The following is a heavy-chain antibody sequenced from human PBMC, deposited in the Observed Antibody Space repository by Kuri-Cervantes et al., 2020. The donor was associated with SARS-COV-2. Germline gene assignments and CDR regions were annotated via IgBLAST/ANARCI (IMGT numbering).Heavy chain of an antibody. Sequence: GSLRLSCAVYGGSFSGYYWSWIRQPPGKGLEWIGEINHRGSTNYNPSLKSRVTISVDTSKNQFSLKLSSVTAADTAVYYCARGLYYYDSSGPWGQGTLVTVSS. CDR2: INHRGST. J-gene: IGHJ5*02. D-gene: IGHD3-22*01. CDR3: ARGLYYYDSSGP. CDR1: GGSFSGYY. V-gene: IGHV4-34*01.